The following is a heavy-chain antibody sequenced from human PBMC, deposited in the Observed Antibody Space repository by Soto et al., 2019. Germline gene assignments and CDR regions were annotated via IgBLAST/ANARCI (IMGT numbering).Heavy chain of an antibody. CDR2: INAGNGNT. D-gene: IGHD1-26*01. CDR1: GYTFTSYA. V-gene: IGHV1-3*01. CDR3: ARGPRVGATRESDY. J-gene: IGHJ4*02. Sequence: GASVKVSCKASGYTFTSYAMHWVRQAPGQRLEWMGWINAGNGNTKYSQKFQGRVTITRDTSASTAYMELSSLRSEDTAVYYCARGPRVGATRESDYWGQGTLVTVSS.